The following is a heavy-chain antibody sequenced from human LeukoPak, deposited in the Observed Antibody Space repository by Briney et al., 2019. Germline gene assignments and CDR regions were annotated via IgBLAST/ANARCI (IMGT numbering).Heavy chain of an antibody. D-gene: IGHD3-22*01. CDR1: GGSFSGYY. CDR3: GSPYYYDRSGYYNGGFDI. Sequence: PSETLSLTCAVYGGSFSGYYWSWLRQPPGKGLEWIGEINHSGSTNYNPSLKSRVTISVDTSKNQFSLKLSSVTAAETGVYYCGSPYYYDRSGYYNGGFDIWGQGTMVTV. V-gene: IGHV4-34*01. J-gene: IGHJ3*02. CDR2: INHSGST.